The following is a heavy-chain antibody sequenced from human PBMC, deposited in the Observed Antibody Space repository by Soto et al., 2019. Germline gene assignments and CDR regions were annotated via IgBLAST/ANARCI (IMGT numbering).Heavy chain of an antibody. Sequence: QVQLVESGGGVVQPGRSLRLSCAASGFTFTDYALHWVRQAPVKGLEWVAVLSYDGGKKYNVDSVKGRFTISRDNSKNTLYLQMNSLRVEDTAVYYCAKDTYLDSSGPTYYYYYGIDVWGQGTTVTVSS. CDR3: AKDTYLDSSGPTYYYYYGIDV. J-gene: IGHJ6*02. V-gene: IGHV3-30-3*01. CDR2: LSYDGGKK. CDR1: GFTFTDYA. D-gene: IGHD3-22*01.